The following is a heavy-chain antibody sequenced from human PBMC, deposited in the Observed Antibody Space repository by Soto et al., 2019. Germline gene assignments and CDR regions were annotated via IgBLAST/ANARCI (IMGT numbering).Heavy chain of an antibody. CDR1: GFTFSSYA. CDR2: VSRSGDNT. Sequence: GGSLRLSCAASGFTFSSYAMSWVRQAPGEGLEWVSAVSRSGDNTYHADSVKGRFTISRDNSKNTLYLQMNSLRAEDTAVYYCARAQFCTGGSCYYQYFDYWGQGTLVTVSS. D-gene: IGHD2-15*01. CDR3: ARAQFCTGGSCYYQYFDY. V-gene: IGHV3-23*01. J-gene: IGHJ4*02.